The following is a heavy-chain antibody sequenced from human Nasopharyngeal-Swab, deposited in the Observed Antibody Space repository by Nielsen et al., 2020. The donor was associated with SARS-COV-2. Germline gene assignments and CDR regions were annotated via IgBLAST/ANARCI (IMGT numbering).Heavy chain of an antibody. CDR3: ARSAAYGGGDCYSRGYYYYYYMDV. CDR2: IDPSDSYT. J-gene: IGHJ6*03. D-gene: IGHD2-21*02. CDR1: GYSFTSYW. V-gene: IGHV5-10-1*01. Sequence: GESLKISCKGSGYSFTSYWISWVRQMPGKGLEWMGRIDPSDSYTNYSPSFQGHVTISADKSISTAYLQWSSLKASDTAMYYCARSAAYGGGDCYSRGYYYYYYMDVWGKGTTVTVSS.